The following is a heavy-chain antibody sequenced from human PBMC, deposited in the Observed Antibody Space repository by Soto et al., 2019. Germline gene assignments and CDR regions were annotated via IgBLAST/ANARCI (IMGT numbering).Heavy chain of an antibody. CDR1: GYTFTSYA. V-gene: IGHV1-3*01. CDR2: INAGNGNT. J-gene: IGHJ5*02. D-gene: IGHD3-10*01. CDR3: ARGGGVLLWFGELFDWFDL. Sequence: ASVKVSCKASGYTFTSYAMHWVRQAHGQRLEWMGWINAGNGNTKYSQKFQGRVTITRDTSASTAYMELSSLRSEDTAVYYCARGGGVLLWFGELFDWFDLWGQGTLVTVSS.